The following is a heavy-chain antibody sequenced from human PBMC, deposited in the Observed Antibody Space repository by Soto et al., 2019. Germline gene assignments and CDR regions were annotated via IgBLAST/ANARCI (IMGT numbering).Heavy chain of an antibody. D-gene: IGHD3-9*01. J-gene: IGHJ6*02. CDR2: ISSSSSYI. CDR3: ARDFYDILTGYYGTYYYYGMDV. Sequence: PVGSLRLSCAASGFTFSSYSMNWVRQAPGKGLEWVSSISSSSSYIYYADSVKGRFTISRDNAKNSLYLQMNSLRAEDTAVYYCARDFYDILTGYYGTYYYYGMDVWGQGTTVTVSS. CDR1: GFTFSSYS. V-gene: IGHV3-21*01.